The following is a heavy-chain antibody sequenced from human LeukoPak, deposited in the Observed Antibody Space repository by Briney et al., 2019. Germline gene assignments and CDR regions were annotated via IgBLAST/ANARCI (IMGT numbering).Heavy chain of an antibody. J-gene: IGHJ5*02. CDR3: AKGAAAGKVNWFDP. CDR2: LTGYGGA. Sequence: GGSLRLSCEASGFSFTSYAMMWVRQAPGKGLQWIATLTGYGGAYYAGSGEGRFIVSRDISKNTFFLQMYSLRAEDTAVYYCAKGAAAGKVNWFDPWGQETLVTVSS. V-gene: IGHV3-23*01. CDR1: GFSFTSYA. D-gene: IGHD6-13*01.